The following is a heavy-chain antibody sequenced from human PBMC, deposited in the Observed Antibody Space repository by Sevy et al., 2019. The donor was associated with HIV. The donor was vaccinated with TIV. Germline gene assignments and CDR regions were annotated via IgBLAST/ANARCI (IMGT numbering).Heavy chain of an antibody. V-gene: IGHV1-2*02. CDR2: INPNSDVT. Sequence: ASVKVSCETSGYRFTDYYIHWVRQAPGQGLEWMGWINPNSDVTKSAKKFQDRVIMTKDMSISTVYMELRGLTFDDSAVYYCARDQEFCSTTTCYGGLDHWGHGSLVTVSS. CDR3: ARDQEFCSTTTCYGGLDH. D-gene: IGHD2-2*01. CDR1: GYRFTDYY. J-gene: IGHJ4*01.